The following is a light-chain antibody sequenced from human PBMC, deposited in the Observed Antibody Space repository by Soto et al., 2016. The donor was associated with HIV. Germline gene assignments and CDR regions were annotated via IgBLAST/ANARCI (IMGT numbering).Light chain of an antibody. CDR3: QQYYSISWR. Sequence: DIQMTQSPSSLSASVGDRVTITCRASHDISSSLAWYQQKSGKAPRLLLYAASRLESGVPSRFSGSGSGTDYILTISSLQPEDFATYYCQQYYSISWRFGQGTKVEIK. CDR1: HDISSS. CDR2: AAS. J-gene: IGKJ1*01. V-gene: IGKV1-NL1*01.